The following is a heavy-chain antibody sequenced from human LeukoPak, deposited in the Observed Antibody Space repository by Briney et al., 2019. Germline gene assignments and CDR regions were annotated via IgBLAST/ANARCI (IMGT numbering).Heavy chain of an antibody. CDR1: GFTFSSYG. CDR3: ARDRYSSSPRGLNDY. Sequence: TGGSLRLSCAASGFTFSSYGMHWVRQAPGKGLEWVAVIWYDGSNKYYADSVKGRFTISRDNSKNTLYLQMNSLRAEDTAVYYCARDRYSSSPRGLNDYWGQGTLVTVSS. V-gene: IGHV3-33*01. D-gene: IGHD6-13*01. CDR2: IWYDGSNK. J-gene: IGHJ4*02.